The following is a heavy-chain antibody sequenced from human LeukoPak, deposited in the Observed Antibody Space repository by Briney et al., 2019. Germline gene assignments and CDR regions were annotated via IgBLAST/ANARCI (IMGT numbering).Heavy chain of an antibody. CDR2: ISYDGSNK. V-gene: IGHV3-30*03. CDR1: GFTFSSYG. J-gene: IGHJ4*02. D-gene: IGHD6-13*01. Sequence: GGSLRLSCAASGFTFSSYGMHWVRQAPGKGLEWVAVISYDGSNKYYADSVKGRFTISRDNSKNTLYLQMNSLRAEDTAVYYCARGGQQLPLDYWGQGTLVTVSS. CDR3: ARGGQQLPLDY.